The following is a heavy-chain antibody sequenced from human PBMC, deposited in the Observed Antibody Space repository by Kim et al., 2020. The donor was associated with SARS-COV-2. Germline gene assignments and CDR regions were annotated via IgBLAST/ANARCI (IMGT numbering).Heavy chain of an antibody. CDR1: GFTFSSYG. CDR2: IWYDGSNK. J-gene: IGHJ4*02. CDR3: ARAIQWLVFMLDY. Sequence: GGSLRLSCAASGFTFSSYGMHWVRQAPGKGLEWVAVIWYDGSNKYYADSVKGRFTISRDNSKNTLYLQMNSLRAEDTAVYYCARAIQWLVFMLDYWGQGTLVTVSS. D-gene: IGHD6-19*01. V-gene: IGHV3-33*01.